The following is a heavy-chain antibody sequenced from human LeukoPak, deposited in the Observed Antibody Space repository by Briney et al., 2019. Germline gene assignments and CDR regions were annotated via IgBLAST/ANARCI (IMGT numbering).Heavy chain of an antibody. CDR2: IRYDGSNK. CDR1: GFTFSSYG. D-gene: IGHD1-1*01. V-gene: IGHV3-30*02. Sequence: PGGSLRLSCAASGFTFSSYGMHWVRQAPGKGLEWVAFIRYDGSNKYYADSVKGRFTISRDNSKNTLYLQMNSLRSKDTAVYYCARDREPTGTTEGAFDIWGQGTMVTVSS. J-gene: IGHJ3*02. CDR3: ARDREPTGTTEGAFDI.